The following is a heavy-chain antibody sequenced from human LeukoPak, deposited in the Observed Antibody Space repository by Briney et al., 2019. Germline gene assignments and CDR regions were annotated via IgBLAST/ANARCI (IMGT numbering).Heavy chain of an antibody. D-gene: IGHD5-24*01. CDR1: GFTVSSNY. J-gene: IGHJ5*02. V-gene: IGHV3-53*01. CDR2: IYSGGST. Sequence: PGGSLRLSCAASGFTVSSNYMSWVRQAPGKGLEWVSVIYSGGSTYYADSVKGRFTISRDNSKNTLYLQTNSLRAEDTAVYYCAKDSTSRDGYTWGQGTLVTVSS. CDR3: AKDSTSRDGYT.